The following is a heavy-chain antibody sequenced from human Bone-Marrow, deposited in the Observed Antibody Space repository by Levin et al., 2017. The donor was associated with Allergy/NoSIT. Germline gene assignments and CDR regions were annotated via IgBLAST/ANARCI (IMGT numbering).Heavy chain of an antibody. J-gene: IGHJ1*01. Sequence: GESLKISCAASGFTFSSYGMHWVRQAPGKGLEGVAAIWYDGSNKYQADSVKGRFTISRDNSKNTLYLQMNSLRAEDTAVYYCAGRGYCSSTSCEHWGQGTLVTVSS. CDR3: AGRGYCSSTSCEH. D-gene: IGHD2-2*01. V-gene: IGHV3-33*01. CDR2: IWYDGSNK. CDR1: GFTFSSYG.